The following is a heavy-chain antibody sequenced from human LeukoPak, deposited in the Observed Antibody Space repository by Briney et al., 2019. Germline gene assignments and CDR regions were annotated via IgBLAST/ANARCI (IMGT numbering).Heavy chain of an antibody. CDR1: GFTFGSYG. J-gene: IGHJ3*02. CDR2: IWYDGSNK. Sequence: GGSLRLSCAASGFTFGSYGMHWVRQAPGKGLEWVAVIWYDGSNKYYADSVKGRFTISRDNSKNTLYLQMNSLRAEDTAVYYCARDRGLDAFDIWGQGTMVTVSS. V-gene: IGHV3-33*01. CDR3: ARDRGLDAFDI. D-gene: IGHD3-10*01.